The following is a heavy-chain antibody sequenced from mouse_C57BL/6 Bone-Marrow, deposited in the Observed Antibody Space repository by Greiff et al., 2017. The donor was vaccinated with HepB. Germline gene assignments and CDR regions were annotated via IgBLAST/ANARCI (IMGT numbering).Heavy chain of an antibody. CDR3: ARPLLLRSYYYAMDY. V-gene: IGHV5-2*01. Sequence: EVNLVESGGGLVQPGESLKLSCESNEYEFPSHDMSWVRKTPEKRLELVAAINSDGGSTYYPDTMERRFIISRDNTKKTLYLQMSSLRSEDTALYHCARPLLLRSYYYAMDYWGQGTSVTVSS. J-gene: IGHJ4*01. CDR1: EYEFPSHD. D-gene: IGHD1-1*01. CDR2: INSDGGST.